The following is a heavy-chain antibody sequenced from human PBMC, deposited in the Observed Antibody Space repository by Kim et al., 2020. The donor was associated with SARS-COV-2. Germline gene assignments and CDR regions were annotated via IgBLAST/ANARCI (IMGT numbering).Heavy chain of an antibody. CDR1: GYTFTSYA. Sequence: ASVKVSCKASGYTFTSYAMHWVRQAPGQRLEWMGWINAGNGNTKYSQKFQGRVTITRDTSASTAYMELSSLRSEDTAVYYCARDVMFGGDDIAAAGTNTGFDPWGQGTLVTVSS. J-gene: IGHJ5*02. CDR3: ARDVMFGGDDIAAAGTNTGFDP. V-gene: IGHV1-3*01. CDR2: INAGNGNT. D-gene: IGHD6-13*01.